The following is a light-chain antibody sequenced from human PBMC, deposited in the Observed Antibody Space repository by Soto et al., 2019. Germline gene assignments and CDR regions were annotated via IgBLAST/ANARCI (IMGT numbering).Light chain of an antibody. CDR3: QKYDGAPWT. Sequence: DIQMTQSPSSLSASVGDKVTITYRASQGITNFLAWFQQRPGKLPKLLIYAASTLQSGVPSRFSGSGSGTEFILTISSLQPEDVATYYCQKYDGAPWTFGQGTRVVIK. CDR2: AAS. V-gene: IGKV1-27*01. J-gene: IGKJ1*01. CDR1: QGITNF.